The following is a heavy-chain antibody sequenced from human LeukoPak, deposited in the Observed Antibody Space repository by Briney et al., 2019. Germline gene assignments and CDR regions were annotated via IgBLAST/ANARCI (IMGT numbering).Heavy chain of an antibody. CDR2: INHSGST. CDR3: ARGRRYSSGWYYFDY. J-gene: IGHJ4*02. CDR1: GGSFSGYY. Sequence: SETLSLTCAVYGGSFSGYYWSWIRQPPGKGLEWIGEINHSGSTNYNPSLKSRVTISVDTSKNQFSLKLSSVTAADTAVYYCARGRRYSSGWYYFDYWGQGTLVTVSS. D-gene: IGHD6-19*01. V-gene: IGHV4-34*01.